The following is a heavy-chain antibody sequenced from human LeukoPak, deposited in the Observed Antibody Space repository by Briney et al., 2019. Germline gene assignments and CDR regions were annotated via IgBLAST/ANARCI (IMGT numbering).Heavy chain of an antibody. J-gene: IGHJ4*02. Sequence: SETLSLTCTVSDDSISDYYRGWIRQPPGKGLEWIGYIHNSGTSTYNLSLKSRVTISADTSKNQFSLKLNSMTTADTAVYYCTRGAGWLIDYWGQGTLVSVSS. V-gene: IGHV4-59*01. CDR3: TRGAGWLIDY. CDR2: IHNSGTS. D-gene: IGHD3-16*01. CDR1: DDSISDYY.